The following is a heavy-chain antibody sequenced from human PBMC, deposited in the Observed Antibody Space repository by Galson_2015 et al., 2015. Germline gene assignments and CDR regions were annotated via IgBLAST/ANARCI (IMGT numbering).Heavy chain of an antibody. CDR1: GSPFPSFG. CDR2: FTTYNGDP. V-gene: IGHV1-18*04. J-gene: IGHJ4*02. Sequence: SVKVSCKPSGSPFPSFGFTWARQPPGQGLEWLAWFTTYNGDPKYAQKLQGRVTLTTDTSTSTAYMELRSLRSDDTAVYYCAREGSYGSGSYIGIDYWGQGTLVTVSS. CDR3: AREGSYGSGSYIGIDY. D-gene: IGHD3-10*01.